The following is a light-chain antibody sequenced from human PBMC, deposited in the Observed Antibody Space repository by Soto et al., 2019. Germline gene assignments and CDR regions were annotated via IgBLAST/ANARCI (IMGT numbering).Light chain of an antibody. CDR2: GAS. J-gene: IGKJ2*02. CDR3: QQYNNWPWT. CDR1: QSVSSN. V-gene: IGKV3-15*01. Sequence: EIVMTQSPATLSVSPGERATLSCRASQSVSSNLAWYQQKPGQARRLLIYGASTRATGIPARFSGSGSGTEFTLIISSLQSEDFAVYYCQQYNNWPWTFGQGTKLEIK.